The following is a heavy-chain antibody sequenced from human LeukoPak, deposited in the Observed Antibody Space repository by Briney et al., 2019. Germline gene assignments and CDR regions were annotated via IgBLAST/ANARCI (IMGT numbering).Heavy chain of an antibody. CDR3: ARDLDQDGYNSYYFDY. J-gene: IGHJ4*02. CDR2: ISSSSSTI. Sequence: QPGGSLRLSCAASGFTFSSYSMNWVRQAPGKGLEWVSYISSSSSTIYYADSVKGRFTISRDNAKNSLYLQMNSLRAEDTAVYYCARDLDQDGYNSYYFDYWGQGTLVTVSS. CDR1: GFTFSSYS. D-gene: IGHD5-24*01. V-gene: IGHV3-48*01.